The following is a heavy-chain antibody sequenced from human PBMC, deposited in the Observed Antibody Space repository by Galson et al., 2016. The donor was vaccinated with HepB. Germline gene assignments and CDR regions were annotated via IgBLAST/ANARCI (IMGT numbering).Heavy chain of an antibody. CDR3: VRGMSNSWYAYKRSYYYSMEL. V-gene: IGHV3-69-1*02. D-gene: IGHD6-13*01. Sequence: SLRLSCAASGFLFADRGVNWVRQAPGKGLEWVSHISYTNAVSYAASVKGRFTISRDNDGDSLFLEMRGLRVEDTAVYYCVRGMSNSWYAYKRSYYYSMELWGRGTSIIVSS. CDR1: GFLFADRG. CDR2: ISYTNAV. J-gene: IGHJ6*02.